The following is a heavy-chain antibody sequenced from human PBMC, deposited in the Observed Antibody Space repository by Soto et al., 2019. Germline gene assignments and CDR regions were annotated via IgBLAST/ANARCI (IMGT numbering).Heavy chain of an antibody. CDR2: IYYSGST. CDR1: GGSISSSSYY. Sequence: ETLSLTCPVSGGSISSSSYYWGWIRQPPGKGLEWIGNIYYSGSTYYNPSLKNRVTISVDTAKNQFALKVSSVTAGDTAVYYGARHMGATGHSDDFWSCYYRYYYYGMDVWGQGTTVTVSS. V-gene: IGHV4-39*01. CDR3: ARHMGATGHSDDFWSCYYRYYYYGMDV. J-gene: IGHJ6*02. D-gene: IGHD3-3*01.